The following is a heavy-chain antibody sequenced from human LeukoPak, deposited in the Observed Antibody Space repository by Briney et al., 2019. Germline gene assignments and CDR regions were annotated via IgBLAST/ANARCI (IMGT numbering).Heavy chain of an antibody. V-gene: IGHV3-48*04. J-gene: IGHJ4*02. D-gene: IGHD6-13*01. CDR3: ARAALYSSSWYLH. CDR1: GFTFSSYS. Sequence: GGSLRLSCAASGFTFSSYSMNWVRQAPGKGLEWVSYISSSSSTIYYADSVKGRFTISRDNAKNSLYLQMNSLRAEDTAVYYCARAALYSSSWYLHWGQGTLVTVSS. CDR2: ISSSSSTI.